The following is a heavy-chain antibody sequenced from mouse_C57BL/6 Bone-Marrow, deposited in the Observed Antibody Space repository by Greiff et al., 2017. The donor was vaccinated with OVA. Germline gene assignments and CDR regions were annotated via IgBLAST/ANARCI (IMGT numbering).Heavy chain of an antibody. D-gene: IGHD2-1*01. J-gene: IGHJ2*01. V-gene: IGHV1-69*01. CDR2: IDPSDSYT. CDR1: GYTFTSYW. Sequence: QVQLQQPGAELVMPGASVKLSCKASGYTFTSYWMHWVKQRPGQGLEWIGEIDPSDSYTNYNQKFKGKSTLTVDKSSSTAYMQLSSLTSEDSAVYYCARGGYYGNYPYYLDYWGQGTTLTVSS. CDR3: ARGGYYGNYPYYLDY.